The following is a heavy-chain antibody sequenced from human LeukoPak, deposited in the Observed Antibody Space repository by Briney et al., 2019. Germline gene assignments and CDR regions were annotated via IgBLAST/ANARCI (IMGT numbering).Heavy chain of an antibody. J-gene: IGHJ5*02. CDR1: GGSFSGYY. Sequence: NPSETLSLTCAVYGGSFSGYYWSWIRQPPGKGLEWIGEINHSGSTNYNPSLKSRVTISVDTSKNQFSLKLSSVTAADTAVYYCARVSVASSLNPWGQGTLVTVSS. CDR2: INHSGST. CDR3: ARVSVASSLNP. D-gene: IGHD6-19*01. V-gene: IGHV4-34*01.